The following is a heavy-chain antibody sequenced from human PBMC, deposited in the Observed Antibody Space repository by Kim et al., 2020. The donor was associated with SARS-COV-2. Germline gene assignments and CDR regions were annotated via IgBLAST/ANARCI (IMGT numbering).Heavy chain of an antibody. V-gene: IGHV3-23*01. CDR2: ISGSGGIT. J-gene: IGHJ4*02. CDR1: GFTFSNYA. Sequence: GGSLRLSCAASGFTFSNYAMSWVRQAPGKGLEWVSTISGSGGITYHADSMEGRFTISRDNSKNTLYLQMNSQRAEDTAVSFCALGTTGCRPYSGYWGQGT. CDR3: ALGTTGCRPYSGY. D-gene: IGHD4-4*01.